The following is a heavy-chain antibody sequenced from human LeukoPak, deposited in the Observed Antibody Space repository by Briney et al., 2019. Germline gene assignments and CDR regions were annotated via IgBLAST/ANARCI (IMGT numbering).Heavy chain of an antibody. J-gene: IGHJ5*02. V-gene: IGHV4-59*01. CDR3: ARASSSGWYGELDP. CDR2: IYYSGTT. Sequence: SETLSLTCTVSAGSISSNYWTWIRQPPGKGLEWIGYIYYSGTTNYNPSLKSRVTISLDTSKNQFSLKLSSVTAADTAVYYCARASSSGWYGELDPWGQGTLVTVSS. CDR1: AGSISSNY. D-gene: IGHD6-19*01.